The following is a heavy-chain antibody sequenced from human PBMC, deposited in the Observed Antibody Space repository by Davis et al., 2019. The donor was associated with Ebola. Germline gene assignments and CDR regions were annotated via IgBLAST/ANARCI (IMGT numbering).Heavy chain of an antibody. CDR3: AKDASLYGHWTGWFYD. J-gene: IGHJ4*02. V-gene: IGHV3-33*02. CDR2: IGSAGGHV. D-gene: IGHD3/OR15-3a*01. Sequence: GESLKISCTFSGFTFSTYGMHWVRQVPATGLECLAVIGSAGGHVWYADSVKGRFTISRDNPTNTLFLEMNSLRVEDTAVYYCAKDASLYGHWTGWFYDWSQGTLVTVSS. CDR1: GFTFSTYG.